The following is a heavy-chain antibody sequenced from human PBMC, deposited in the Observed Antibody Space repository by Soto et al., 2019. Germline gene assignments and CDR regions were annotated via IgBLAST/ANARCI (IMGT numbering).Heavy chain of an antibody. J-gene: IGHJ4*02. D-gene: IGHD6-13*01. CDR2: ISGSGGST. CDR3: AKESWVYSSSWYVVDY. Sequence: EVQLLESGGGLVQPGGSLRLSCAASGFTFSSYAMSWVRQAPGKGLEWVSAISGSGGSTYYADSVKGRFTISRDNSKNTLYLQMNSLRAEDTAVYYCAKESWVYSSSWYVVDYWGQGTLVTVSS. CDR1: GFTFSSYA. V-gene: IGHV3-23*01.